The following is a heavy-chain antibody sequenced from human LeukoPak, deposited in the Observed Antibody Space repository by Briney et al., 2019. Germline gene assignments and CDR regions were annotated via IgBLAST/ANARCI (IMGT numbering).Heavy chain of an antibody. CDR3: ARDDLYSSGWDLFDY. D-gene: IGHD6-19*01. Sequence: SETLSLTCTVSGGSISSSSYYWGWIRQPPGKGLEWIGSIYYSGSTYYNPSLKSRVTISVDTSKNQFSLKLSSVTAADTAVYYCARDDLYSSGWDLFDYWGQGTLVTVSS. V-gene: IGHV4-39*07. CDR1: GGSISSSSYY. J-gene: IGHJ4*02. CDR2: IYYSGST.